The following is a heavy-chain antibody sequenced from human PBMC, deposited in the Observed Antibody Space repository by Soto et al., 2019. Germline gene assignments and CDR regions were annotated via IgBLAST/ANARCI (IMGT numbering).Heavy chain of an antibody. J-gene: IGHJ4*02. CDR1: GFTFTNYA. V-gene: IGHV3-23*01. CDR2: ISSGGTGT. D-gene: IGHD3-22*01. Sequence: LRLSFAASGFTFTNYALHWVPHAPGKGLHSVSSISSGGTGTYSADAVKGRFTISSDKSRNTVYLQMSSLRAEDTAVYYCAKGHYYDNFGNWVANQAFDYWGQGNLVTVSS. CDR3: AKGHYYDNFGNWVANQAFDY.